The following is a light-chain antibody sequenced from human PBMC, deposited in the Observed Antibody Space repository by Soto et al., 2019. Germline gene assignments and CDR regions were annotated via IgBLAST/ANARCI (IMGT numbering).Light chain of an antibody. J-gene: IGKJ4*01. Sequence: EIVLTQSPATMCLSTWDRATFDRSASQTVSSSVAWYQQKPGQAPRLLIDEASNRATGIPARFSGSGSGADFTLTISSLEPEDFALYYCQQHINWPLTFGGGTKVDIK. CDR2: EAS. V-gene: IGKV3-11*01. CDR3: QQHINWPLT. CDR1: QTVSSS.